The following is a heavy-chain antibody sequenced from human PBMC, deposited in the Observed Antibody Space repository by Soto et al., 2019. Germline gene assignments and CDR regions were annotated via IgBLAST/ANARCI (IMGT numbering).Heavy chain of an antibody. J-gene: IGHJ6*02. D-gene: IGHD1-26*01. V-gene: IGHV3-30*18. CDR1: GFTFRSYC. CDR2: ISYDGSNK. CDR3: AKGYSGSYYYYYGMDV. Sequence: GGSLILSCAASGFTFRSYCMHWVRQAPGKGLEWVAVISYDGSNKYYADSVKGRFTISRDNSKNTLYLQMNSLRAEDTAVYYCAKGYSGSYYYYYGMDVWGQGTTVTVSS.